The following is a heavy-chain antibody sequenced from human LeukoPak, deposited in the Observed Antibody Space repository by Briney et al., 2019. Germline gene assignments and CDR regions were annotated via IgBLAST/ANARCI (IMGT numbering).Heavy chain of an antibody. CDR3: AREVVGYSYTYFDY. CDR2: ISYDGSNK. D-gene: IGHD5-18*01. V-gene: IGHV3-30-3*01. J-gene: IGHJ4*02. CDR1: GFTFNSYA. Sequence: GTSLRLSCSTSGFTFNSYAMHWVRQAPGKGLEWVALISYDGSNKFYADSVKGRFSISRDNAKNSLFLQMNSLRAEDTAVYFCAREVVGYSYTYFDYWGQGTLVTVSS.